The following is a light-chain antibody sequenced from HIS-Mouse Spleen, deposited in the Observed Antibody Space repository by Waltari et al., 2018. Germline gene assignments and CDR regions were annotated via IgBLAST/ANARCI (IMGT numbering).Light chain of an antibody. CDR1: SSNIGSNY. J-gene: IGLJ3*02. Sequence: QSVLTQPPSASGTPGQRVTISCSGSSSNIGSNYVYWYQQLPGTAPKLLIYRNNQRPSGVPERFSGSQSGTSGSLAISGVRSEDEAYYYCAAWDDSLSGPWVFGGGTKLTGL. CDR2: RNN. V-gene: IGLV1-47*01. CDR3: AAWDDSLSGPWV.